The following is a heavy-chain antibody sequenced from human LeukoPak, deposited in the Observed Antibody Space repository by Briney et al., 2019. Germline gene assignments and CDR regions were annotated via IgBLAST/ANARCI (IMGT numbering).Heavy chain of an antibody. CDR3: ARGLPGAVALDY. J-gene: IGHJ4*02. CDR2: IYSGGST. V-gene: IGHV3-66*01. D-gene: IGHD6-19*01. Sequence: GGSLRLSCTASGFIVSSKYMSWVRQAPGKGLQWVSVIYSGGSTFYADSVKGRFTISRDNSKNTLYLQMNSPRAEDTAVYYCARGLPGAVALDYWGQGTLVTVSS. CDR1: GFIVSSKY.